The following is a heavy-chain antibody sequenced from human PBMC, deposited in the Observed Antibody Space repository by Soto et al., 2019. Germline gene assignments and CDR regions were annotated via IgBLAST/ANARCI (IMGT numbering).Heavy chain of an antibody. CDR2: MNPNSGNT. V-gene: IGHV1-8*01. CDR1: GSTFPSYD. CDR3: ARLPILEWLPPYYYMDV. Sequence: SAKVSYKASGSTFPSYDINCVRQATGQGLEWMGWMNPNSGNTGYAQKFQGRVTMTRNTSISTAYMELSSLRSEDTAVYYCARLPILEWLPPYYYMDVWGKGTTVTVSS. D-gene: IGHD3-3*01. J-gene: IGHJ6*03.